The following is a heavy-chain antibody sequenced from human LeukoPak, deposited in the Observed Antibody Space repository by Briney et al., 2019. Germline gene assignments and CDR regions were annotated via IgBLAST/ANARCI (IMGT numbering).Heavy chain of an antibody. V-gene: IGHV3-66*01. J-gene: IGHJ4*02. CDR2: IYSGGSI. CDR1: GFSVSSNY. Sequence: GGSLRLSCAASGFSVSSNYTSWVRQAPGKGLEWVSVIYSGGSIYYADSVKGRFTSSRDNSKNTMYLQMNSLRVEDTAVYYCARDSHKGLWGQGTLVTVSS. CDR3: ARDSHKGL.